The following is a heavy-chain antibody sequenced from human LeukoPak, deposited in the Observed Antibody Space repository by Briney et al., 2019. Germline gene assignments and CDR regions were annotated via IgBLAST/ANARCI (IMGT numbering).Heavy chain of an antibody. J-gene: IGHJ4*02. V-gene: IGHV4-59*01. CDR1: GGSISSYY. Sequence: SETLSLTCTVSGGSISSYYWSWIRQPPGKGLEWIGYIYYSGSTNYNPSLKSRVTISVDTSKNQFSLKLSSVTAADTAVYYCARGQGYYYGSGSRIGTFDYWGQGTLVTVSS. D-gene: IGHD3-10*01. CDR2: IYYSGST. CDR3: ARGQGYYYGSGSRIGTFDY.